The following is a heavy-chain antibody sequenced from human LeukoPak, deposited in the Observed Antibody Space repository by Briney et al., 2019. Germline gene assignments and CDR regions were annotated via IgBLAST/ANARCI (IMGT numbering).Heavy chain of an antibody. CDR1: GDSISSGTYY. Sequence: PSETLSLTCTVSGDSISSGTYYWGWLRQPPGTGLEWIGSMYYSGRTYYNPSLKSRVTVSVDTSKTQFSLKVSSVTAPDTSVYYCAREAAYSSGGGCRYYYMDVWGKGTTVTVSS. CDR3: AREAAYSSGGGCRYYYMDV. CDR2: MYYSGRT. V-gene: IGHV4-39*07. D-gene: IGHD2-15*01. J-gene: IGHJ6*03.